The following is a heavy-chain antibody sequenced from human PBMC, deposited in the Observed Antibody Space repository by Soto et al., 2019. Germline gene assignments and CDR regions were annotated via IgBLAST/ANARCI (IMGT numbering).Heavy chain of an antibody. CDR3: AKDNSGTYYWLDY. CDR2: ISDDGSSK. CDR1: GFTFSSYG. J-gene: IGHJ4*02. Sequence: QVQLVESGGGVVQPGRSLRLSCAASGFTFSSYGMHWVRQAPGKGLEWVAVISDDGSSKYYSDSVKGRFTISRDNPKHTLYLQMNSLRAEDTAVYYCAKDNSGTYYWLDYWGQGTPVTVSS. V-gene: IGHV3-30*18. D-gene: IGHD1-26*01.